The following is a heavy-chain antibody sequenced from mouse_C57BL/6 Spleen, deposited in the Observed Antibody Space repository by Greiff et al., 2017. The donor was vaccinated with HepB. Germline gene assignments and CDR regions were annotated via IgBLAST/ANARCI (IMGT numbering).Heavy chain of an antibody. CDR1: GFNIKDDY. V-gene: IGHV14-4*01. CDR3: TKGYYGNY. J-gene: IGHJ2*01. CDR2: IDPENGDT. D-gene: IGHD1-1*02. Sequence: EVQLQQSGAELVRPGASVKLSCTASGFNIKDDYMHWVKQRPEQGLEWIGWIDPENGDTEYASKFQGKATITADTSSNTAYLQLRSLTSEDTAVYYCTKGYYGNYWGQGTTLTVSS.